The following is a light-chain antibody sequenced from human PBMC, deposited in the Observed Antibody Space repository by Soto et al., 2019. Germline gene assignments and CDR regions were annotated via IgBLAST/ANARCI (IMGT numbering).Light chain of an antibody. CDR3: AAWDDSLSAWV. CDR2: SNN. V-gene: IGLV1-47*02. Sequence: QSVLTQPPSASGTPGQRVTISCSGSSSNIGSNYVYWYQQLPGTAPKLLIYSNNQRPSGVPDRFSGSKSGTSASLAISGLRSEDEADYYCAAWDDSLSAWVFGGGTQLTAL. J-gene: IGLJ3*02. CDR1: SSNIGSNY.